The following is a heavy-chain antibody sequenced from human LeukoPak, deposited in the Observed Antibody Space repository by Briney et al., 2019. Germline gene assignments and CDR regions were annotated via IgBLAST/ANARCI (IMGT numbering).Heavy chain of an antibody. CDR1: GGSISTDMNY. D-gene: IGHD1-7*01. Sequence: SETLSLTCAVSGGSISTDMNYWGWIRQAPGKTLQWLGSIHHTGTTFYNPSLKSRVTTSISTSKSQFSLNLSSVTAADTAVYYCARHGTVDEADWNSEDWYFHIWGRGTLVTVSS. V-gene: IGHV4-39*01. CDR2: IHHTGTT. CDR3: ARHGTVDEADWNSEDWYFHI. J-gene: IGHJ2*01.